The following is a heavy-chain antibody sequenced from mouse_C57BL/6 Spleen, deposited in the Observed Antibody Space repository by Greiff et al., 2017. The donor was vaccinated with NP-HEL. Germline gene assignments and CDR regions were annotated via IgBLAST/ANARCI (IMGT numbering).Heavy chain of an antibody. Sequence: QVQLQQSGPELVKPGASVKISCKASGYAFSSSWMNWVKQRPGKGLEWIGRIYPGDGDTNYNGKFKGKATLTADKSSSTAYMQLSSLASEDSAVYFCATFLDYWGQGTSVTVSS. V-gene: IGHV1-82*01. CDR2: IYPGDGDT. J-gene: IGHJ4*01. CDR1: GYAFSSSW. CDR3: ATFLDY.